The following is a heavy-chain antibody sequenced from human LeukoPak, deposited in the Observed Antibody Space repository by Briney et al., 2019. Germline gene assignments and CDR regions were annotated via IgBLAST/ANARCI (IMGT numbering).Heavy chain of an antibody. CDR1: GYTFTSYG. D-gene: IGHD2-2*01. CDR2: ISAYNGNT. CDR3: ARAYGGGYCSSTSCYGGTDY. Sequence: ASVKVSCKASGYTFTSYGISWVRQAPGQGLEWMGWISAYNGNTNYAQKLQGRVTMTTDTSTSTAYMELRSLRSDDTAVYYCARAYGGGYCSSTSCYGGTDYWGQGTLVNVSS. V-gene: IGHV1-18*01. J-gene: IGHJ4*02.